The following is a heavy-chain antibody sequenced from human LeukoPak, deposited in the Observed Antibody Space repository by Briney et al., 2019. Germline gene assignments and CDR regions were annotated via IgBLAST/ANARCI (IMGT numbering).Heavy chain of an antibody. CDR1: GGTFSGYA. J-gene: IGHJ3*02. CDR3: ARGRGHETDAFDI. V-gene: IGHV7-4-1*02. Sequence: ASVKVSCKASGGTFSGYAISWVRQAPGQGLEWMGWINTNTGNPTYAQGFTGRFVFSLDTSVSTAYLQISSLKAEDTAVYYCARGRGHETDAFDIWGQGTMVTVSS. CDR2: INTNTGNP.